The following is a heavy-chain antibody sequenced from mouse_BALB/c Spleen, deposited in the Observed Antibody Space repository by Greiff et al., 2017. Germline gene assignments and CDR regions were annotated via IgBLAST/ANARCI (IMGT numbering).Heavy chain of an antibody. D-gene: IGHD2-4*01. J-gene: IGHJ4*01. CDR3: AILSTMITTRRYYYAMDY. CDR1: GFSLTGYG. V-gene: IGHV2-6-7*01. Sequence: VQLVESGPGLVAPSQSLSITCTVSGFSLTGYGVNWVRQPPGKGLEWLGMIWGDGSTDYNSALKSRLSISKDNSKSQVFLKMNSLQTDDTARYYCAILSTMITTRRYYYAMDYWGQGTSVTVSS. CDR2: IWGDGST.